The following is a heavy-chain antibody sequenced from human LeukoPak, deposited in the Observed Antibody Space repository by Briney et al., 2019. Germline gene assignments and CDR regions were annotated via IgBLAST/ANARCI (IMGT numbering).Heavy chain of an antibody. CDR2: ISAYNGNT. CDR3: ASGYYDILTGYSQPYYFDY. D-gene: IGHD3-9*01. Sequence: ASVKVSCKASGYTFTSYGISWVRQAPGQGLEWMGWISAYNGNTNYAQKLQGRVTMTTDTSTSTAYMELRSLRSDDTAVYYCASGYYDILTGYSQPYYFDYWGQGTLVTVSS. J-gene: IGHJ4*02. CDR1: GYTFTSYG. V-gene: IGHV1-18*01.